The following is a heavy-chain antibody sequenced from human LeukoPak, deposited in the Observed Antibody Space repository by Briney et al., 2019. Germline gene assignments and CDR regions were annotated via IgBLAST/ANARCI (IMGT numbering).Heavy chain of an antibody. J-gene: IGHJ4*02. Sequence: GGSLRVSCAASGFIFSSHGLHWIRQAPGKGLEWVALISHAGSNEYYAASVKGRFTISRDNSNNEFYLQMNSLRPEDTAVYYCARGGAPAVYFDYWGQGALVTVSS. CDR3: ARGGAPAVYFDY. V-gene: IGHV3-30*03. CDR1: GFIFSSHG. D-gene: IGHD1-26*01. CDR2: ISHAGSNE.